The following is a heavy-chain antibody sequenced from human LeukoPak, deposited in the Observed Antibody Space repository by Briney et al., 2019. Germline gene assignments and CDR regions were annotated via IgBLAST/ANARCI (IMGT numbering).Heavy chain of an antibody. V-gene: IGHV4-4*02. CDR1: GGSISSTNW. J-gene: IGHJ4*02. D-gene: IGHD6-13*01. Sequence: SETLSLTCAVSGGSISSTNWWSWVRQPPGKGLEWIGYIYYSGSTNYSPSLKSRVTISVDTSKNQFSLKLSSVTAADTAVYYCARHCPYSSSWSHFDYWGQGTQVTVSS. CDR3: ARHCPYSSSWSHFDY. CDR2: IYYSGST.